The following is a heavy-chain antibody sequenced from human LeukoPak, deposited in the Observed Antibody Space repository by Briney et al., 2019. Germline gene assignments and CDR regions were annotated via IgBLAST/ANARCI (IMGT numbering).Heavy chain of an antibody. CDR1: GGSISSYY. Sequence: SETLSLTCTVSGGSISSYYWSWIRLPPGKGLEWIEYIYYTGAAYYNPSLKSRVTISLDTSKNQFSLKLSSVTAADAAVYYCARAGYSYGTGYYFDYWGQGALVTVSS. V-gene: IGHV4-59*01. J-gene: IGHJ4*02. D-gene: IGHD5-18*01. CDR3: ARAGYSYGTGYYFDY. CDR2: IYYTGAA.